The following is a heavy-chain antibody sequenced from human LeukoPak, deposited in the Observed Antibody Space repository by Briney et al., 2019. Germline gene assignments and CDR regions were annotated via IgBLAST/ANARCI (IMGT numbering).Heavy chain of an antibody. D-gene: IGHD3-22*01. CDR1: GFTFSGSA. CDR2: IRGKGDSYST. Sequence: GGSLRLSCAASGFTFSGSALHWVRQASGKGLEWVGRIRGKGDSYSTAYAASVKGRFTISRDDSKNTAYLQMNSLKTEDTAVHYCRGAYYDSGGPEYYFDYWGQGTLVTVSS. V-gene: IGHV3-73*01. J-gene: IGHJ4*02. CDR3: RGAYYDSGGPEYYFDY.